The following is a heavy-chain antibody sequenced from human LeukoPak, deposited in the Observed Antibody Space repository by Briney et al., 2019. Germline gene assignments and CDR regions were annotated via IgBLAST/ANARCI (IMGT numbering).Heavy chain of an antibody. V-gene: IGHV3-73*01. J-gene: IGHJ3*02. CDR1: GFTFSGSA. Sequence: GGSLKLSCAASGFTFSGSAMHWVRQASGKGLEWVGHIRSKANSYATAYAASVKGRFTISRDDSKNTAYLQMNSLKTEDTAVYYCTRGPSRGATGTTGAFDIWGQGTMVTVSS. CDR2: IRSKANSYAT. CDR3: TRGPSRGATGTTGAFDI. D-gene: IGHD1-1*01.